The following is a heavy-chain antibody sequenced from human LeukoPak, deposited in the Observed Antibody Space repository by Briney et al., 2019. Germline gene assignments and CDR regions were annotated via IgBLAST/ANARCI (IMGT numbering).Heavy chain of an antibody. CDR2: ISGSGGST. V-gene: IGHV3-23*01. Sequence: GGSLRFSCAASGFTFSSYSMNWVRQAPGKGLGWVSAISGSGGSTYYADSVKGRFTISRDNSKNTLYLQMNSLRAEDTAVYYCAKDRAGYSGYDYAFDIWGQGTMVTVSS. CDR3: AKDRAGYSGYDYAFDI. J-gene: IGHJ3*02. CDR1: GFTFSSYS. D-gene: IGHD5-12*01.